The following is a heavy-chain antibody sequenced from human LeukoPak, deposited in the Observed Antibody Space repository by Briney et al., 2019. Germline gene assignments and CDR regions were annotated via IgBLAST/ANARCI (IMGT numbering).Heavy chain of an antibody. J-gene: IGHJ4*02. CDR2: INHSGST. V-gene: IGHV4-34*01. Sequence: PSETLSLTCAVYGRSFSGYYWSWIRQTPGKGLEWIGEINHSGSTNYNPSLKSRVTISVDTSKNQFSLKLSSVTAADTAVYYCARARYCSGGSCYNLGFFYWGQGTLVTVSS. CDR3: ARARYCSGGSCYNLGFFY. D-gene: IGHD2-15*01. CDR1: GRSFSGYY.